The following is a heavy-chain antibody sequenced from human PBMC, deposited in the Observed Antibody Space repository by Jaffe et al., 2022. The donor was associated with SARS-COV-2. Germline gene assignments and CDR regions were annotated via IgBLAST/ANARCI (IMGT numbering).Heavy chain of an antibody. V-gene: IGHV3-23*01. CDR2: IGGSAGNT. CDR3: AREMYGAEAGTFEF. CDR1: GFTFSSYS. J-gene: IGHJ4*02. Sequence: VQLLESGGGLVQPGGSLRLSCAASGFTFSSYSMSWVRQAPGKGLEWVSAIGGSAGNTYYAESVKGRFTISRDNSKNTLYLQMNSLRAEDTAVYYCAREMYGAEAGTFEFWGQGTLVTVSP. D-gene: IGHD6-13*01.